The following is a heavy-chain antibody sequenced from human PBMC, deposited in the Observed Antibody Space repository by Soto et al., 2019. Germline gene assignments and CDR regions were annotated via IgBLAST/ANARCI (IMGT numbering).Heavy chain of an antibody. D-gene: IGHD2-15*01. Sequence: GESLKISCKGSGYRFTTYWIAWVRQMPGKGLEWMGSVYPADSDTRYSPSFQGQATISADKSISTAYLQWSSLKASDTSIYYCARLRDCSGGSCSLEPFDYWGQGTLVTVSS. V-gene: IGHV5-51*01. CDR3: ARLRDCSGGSCSLEPFDY. CDR2: VYPADSDT. J-gene: IGHJ4*02. CDR1: GYRFTTYW.